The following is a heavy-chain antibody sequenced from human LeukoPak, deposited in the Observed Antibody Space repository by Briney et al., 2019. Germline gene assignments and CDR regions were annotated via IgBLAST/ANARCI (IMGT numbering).Heavy chain of an antibody. V-gene: IGHV1-2*02. CDR2: INPNSGGT. CDR1: GGTFSSYA. J-gene: IGHJ4*02. D-gene: IGHD2-2*01. Sequence: GASVKVSCKASGGTFSSYAISWVRLAPGQGLEWMGWINPNSGGTNYAQKFQGRVTMTRDTSISTAYMEPSRLRSDDTAVYYCARVVVPAAIIDYWGQGTLVTVSS. CDR3: ARVVVPAAIIDY.